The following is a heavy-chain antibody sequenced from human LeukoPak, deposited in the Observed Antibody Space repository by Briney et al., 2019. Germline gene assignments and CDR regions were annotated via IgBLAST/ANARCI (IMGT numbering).Heavy chain of an antibody. J-gene: IGHJ5*02. CDR2: ISRDGSST. V-gene: IGHV3-74*01. CDR3: APADNP. Sequence: GGSLRLSCAASGFTFSSYWMHWVRQAPGKGLVWVSCISRDGSSTSYADSVKGRFTISRDNAKNTLYLQMNSLRAEDTAVYYCAPADNPWGQGTLVTVSS. CDR1: GFTFSSYW. D-gene: IGHD3-9*01.